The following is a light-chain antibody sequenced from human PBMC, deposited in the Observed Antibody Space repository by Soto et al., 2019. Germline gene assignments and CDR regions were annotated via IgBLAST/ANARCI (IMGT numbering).Light chain of an antibody. V-gene: IGKV1-5*01. CDR1: QSISTW. CDR2: DAS. J-gene: IGKJ1*01. CDR3: QQYNSFSWS. Sequence: DIRMTQSPSTLSASVGDSVTITCRASQSISTWLAWYQQKPGKAPKLLIYDASSLEGGVPSRFSGSGSGTEFTLTISGLQPDDFATYYCQQYNSFSWSFGQGTKVEIK.